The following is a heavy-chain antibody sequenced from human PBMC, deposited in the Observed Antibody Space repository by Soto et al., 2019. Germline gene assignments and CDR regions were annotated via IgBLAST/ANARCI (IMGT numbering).Heavy chain of an antibody. CDR1: GVTFSSYA. V-gene: IGHV1-69*01. CDR3: ARDRPSIPAGAFDI. J-gene: IGHJ3*02. D-gene: IGHD6-6*01. Sequence: QVQLVQSGAEVKKPGSSVKVSCKASGVTFSSYAISWVRQAPGQGLEWMGGIIPIFGTANYAQKFQSRVTITADESTSTPYMELSSLRSDDTAVYYCARDRPSIPAGAFDIWGQGTMVTVSS. CDR2: IIPIFGTA.